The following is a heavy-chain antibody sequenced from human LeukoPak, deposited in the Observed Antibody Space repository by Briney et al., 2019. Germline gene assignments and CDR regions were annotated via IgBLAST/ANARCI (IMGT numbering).Heavy chain of an antibody. Sequence: GGSLRPFCSASGLTFSVSAIHWVRQASGKGLEWVGRIKTKADNYATAYAASVKGRFTISRDDSTNTAYLQMNSLKTEDTAVYYCTHPAYYYNVDVWGKGTTVTVSS. V-gene: IGHV3-73*01. D-gene: IGHD6-25*01. J-gene: IGHJ6*04. CDR3: THPAYYYNVDV. CDR2: IKTKADNYAT. CDR1: GLTFSVSA.